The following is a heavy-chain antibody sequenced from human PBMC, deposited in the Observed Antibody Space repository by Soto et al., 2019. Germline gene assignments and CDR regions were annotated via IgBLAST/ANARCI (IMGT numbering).Heavy chain of an antibody. CDR3: ARQSLSTDFDY. D-gene: IGHD2-21*02. J-gene: IGHJ4*02. CDR2: IYYSGST. V-gene: IGHV4-59*08. Sequence: PSETLSLTCSVSGGSIRSYYGSWIRQPPGKGLEWIGYIYYSGSTNYNPSLKSRVTISVDTSKNQFSLKLSSVTAADTAVYYCARQSLSTDFDYWGQGTLVTVSS. CDR1: GGSIRSYY.